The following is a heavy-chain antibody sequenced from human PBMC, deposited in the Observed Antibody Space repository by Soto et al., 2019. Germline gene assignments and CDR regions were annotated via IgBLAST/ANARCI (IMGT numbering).Heavy chain of an antibody. CDR2: ISSSGDGT. Sequence: PGGSLRLSCAASGFTFNSYAMTWVRQAPGKGLEWVSIISSSGDGTYYVDSVKGRFTISRDNSRNTLNLQMNSLRAEDTALYFCARDIRGYGMDVWGQGTTVTV. CDR1: GFTFNSYA. J-gene: IGHJ6*02. V-gene: IGHV3-23*01. D-gene: IGHD3-10*01. CDR3: ARDIRGYGMDV.